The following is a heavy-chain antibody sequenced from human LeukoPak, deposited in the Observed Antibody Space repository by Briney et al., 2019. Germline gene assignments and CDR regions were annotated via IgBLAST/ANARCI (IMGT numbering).Heavy chain of an antibody. CDR3: AREVGTPQAFDI. D-gene: IGHD1-26*01. J-gene: IGHJ3*02. Sequence: GSLRLSCAASGFTFSSYAMHWVRQAPGKGLEWVAVISYVGSNKYYADSVKGRFTISRDNSKNTLYLQMNSLRAEDAAIYYCAREVGTPQAFDIWGQGTMVTVSS. CDR2: ISYVGSNK. V-gene: IGHV3-30-3*01. CDR1: GFTFSSYA.